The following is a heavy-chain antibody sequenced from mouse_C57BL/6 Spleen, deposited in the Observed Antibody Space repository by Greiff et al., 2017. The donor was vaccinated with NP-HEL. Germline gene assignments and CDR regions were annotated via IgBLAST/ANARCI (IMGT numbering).Heavy chain of an antibody. J-gene: IGHJ2*01. CDR3: AREVSYGSGFDY. CDR2: ISDGGSYT. D-gene: IGHD1-1*01. CDR1: GFTFSSYA. V-gene: IGHV5-4*01. Sequence: EVQGVESGGGLVKPGGSLKLSCAASGFTFSSYAMSWVRQTPEKRLEWVATISDGGSYTYYPDNVKGRFTISRDNAKNNLYLQMSHLKSEDTAMYYWAREVSYGSGFDYWGQGTTLTVSS.